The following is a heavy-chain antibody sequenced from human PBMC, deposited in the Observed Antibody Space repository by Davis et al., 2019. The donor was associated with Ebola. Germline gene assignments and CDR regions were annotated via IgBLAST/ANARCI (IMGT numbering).Heavy chain of an antibody. J-gene: IGHJ4*02. Sequence: GESLKISCAASGFTFSSYGMSWVRQAPGKELEWVSLIDGGGRTFYADSVKGRFTISRDYSKKTVYLQMNSLRAEDTAVYYCSKEGQTGTLKHWGQGTLVTVSS. D-gene: IGHD1-1*01. CDR2: IDGGGRT. CDR3: SKEGQTGTLKH. CDR1: GFTFSSYG. V-gene: IGHV3-23*01.